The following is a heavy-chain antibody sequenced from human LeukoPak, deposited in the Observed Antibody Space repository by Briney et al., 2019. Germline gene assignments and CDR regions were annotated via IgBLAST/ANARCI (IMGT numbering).Heavy chain of an antibody. Sequence: SETLSLTCTVSGVXISDYFCSWVRQPAGKGLEWIGSIYYSGSTYYNPSLKSRVTISVDTSKNQFSLKLSSVTAADTAVYYCERHANMAAAGDYWGRGTLVTVSS. J-gene: IGHJ4*02. D-gene: IGHD6-13*01. CDR2: IYYSGST. CDR3: ERHANMAAAGDY. V-gene: IGHV4-59*05. CDR1: GVXISDYF.